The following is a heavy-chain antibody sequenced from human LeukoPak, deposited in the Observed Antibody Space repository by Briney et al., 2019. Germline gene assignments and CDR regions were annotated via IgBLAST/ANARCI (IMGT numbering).Heavy chain of an antibody. CDR2: IYSSGST. CDR3: AKSGGYGLIDY. Sequence: SETLSLTCAVSGASASGSNYYWGWLRQPPGKGLEWIGNIYSSGSTYYNAPLQSRVTISIDTSKNQFSLRLNSVTAADTAMYYCAKSGGYGLIDYWGQGTRVTVSS. V-gene: IGHV4-39*01. CDR1: GASASGSNYY. J-gene: IGHJ4*02. D-gene: IGHD1-26*01.